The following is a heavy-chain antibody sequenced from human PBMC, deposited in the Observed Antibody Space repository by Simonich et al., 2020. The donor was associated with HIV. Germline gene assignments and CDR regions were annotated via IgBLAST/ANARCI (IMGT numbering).Heavy chain of an antibody. CDR3: ARRDRELILYFDY. CDR2: INYSGTT. D-gene: IGHD3-3*01. CDR1: GGSFSGYY. V-gene: IGHV4-34*01. Sequence: QVQLQQWGAGLWKPSETLSLTCAVDGGSFSGYYWSWIRQPTGKGLEWIGEINYSGTTNLKSSLNSLATISLDKSKNQFSLKLSSVTAADTAIYYCARRDRELILYFDYWGQGNLVTVSS. J-gene: IGHJ4*02.